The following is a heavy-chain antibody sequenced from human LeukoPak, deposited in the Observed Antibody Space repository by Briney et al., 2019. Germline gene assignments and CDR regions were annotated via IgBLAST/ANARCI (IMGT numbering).Heavy chain of an antibody. CDR1: GYTFTGYY. D-gene: IGHD2-2*01. CDR3: ARADCSSTSCYATALDY. CDR2: INPNSGGT. J-gene: IGHJ4*02. Sequence: ASVKVSCKASGYTFTGYYMHWVRQAPGRGLEWMGWINPNSGGTNYAQKFQGRVTMTRDTSISTAYMELSRLRSDDTAVYYCARADCSSTSCYATALDYWGQGTLVTVSS. V-gene: IGHV1-2*02.